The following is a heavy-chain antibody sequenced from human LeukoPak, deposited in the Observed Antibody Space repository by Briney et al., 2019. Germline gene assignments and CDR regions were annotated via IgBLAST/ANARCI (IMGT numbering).Heavy chain of an antibody. J-gene: IGHJ4*02. CDR1: GFTFSSYA. D-gene: IGHD1-26*01. CDR3: ARDEVGGSYAY. V-gene: IGHV3-15*04. CDR2: IESKTDGGTT. Sequence: GGSLRLSCAASGFTFSSYAMSWVRQIPGKGLEWVGRIESKTDGGTTDYAAPVKGRFTISRDNAKNSLYLEMNSLRAEDTAVYYCARDEVGGSYAYWGQGTLVTVSS.